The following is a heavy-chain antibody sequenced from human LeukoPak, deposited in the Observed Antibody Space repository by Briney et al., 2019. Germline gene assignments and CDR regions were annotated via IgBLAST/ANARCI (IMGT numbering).Heavy chain of an antibody. CDR2: IYTSGST. J-gene: IGHJ4*02. CDR3: ARFSSGWYLTYYFDY. D-gene: IGHD6-19*01. V-gene: IGHV4-4*07. Sequence: SETLSLTCTVSGGSISSYYWSWIWQRARKGLEWIGRIYTSGSTNYNPSIKSRVTMSEDTSKNKFSLKLSSVTAADTAVYYCARFSSGWYLTYYFDYWGQGTLVTVSS. CDR1: GGSISSYY.